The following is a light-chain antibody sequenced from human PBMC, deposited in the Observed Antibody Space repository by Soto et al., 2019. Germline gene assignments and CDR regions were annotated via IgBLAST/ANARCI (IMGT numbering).Light chain of an antibody. Sequence: DIQMTQSPSTLSASVGDRVTITCRASQSISEWLAWYQQKPGKAPKLLIYKASTLESGVPSRFSGSGSGTEFTLTISILQPDDFATYYCQQYYSFCAFGQGTKVEIK. CDR2: KAS. CDR1: QSISEW. V-gene: IGKV1-5*03. J-gene: IGKJ1*01. CDR3: QQYYSFCA.